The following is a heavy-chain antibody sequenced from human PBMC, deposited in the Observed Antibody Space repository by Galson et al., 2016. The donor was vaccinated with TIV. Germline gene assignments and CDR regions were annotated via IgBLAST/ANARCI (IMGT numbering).Heavy chain of an antibody. Sequence: SLRLSCAASGFSFDDYGMHWVRQVLGKGLEWVSGISSNSVYLGYADSVKGRFTISRDNAKNYVYLQMNSLRSDDTAFYYCTKTRGCSYGSPQDYYYGMDVWGQGTTVTVSS. CDR3: TKTRGCSYGSPQDYYYGMDV. J-gene: IGHJ6*02. CDR2: ISSNSVYL. CDR1: GFSFDDYG. D-gene: IGHD3-10*01. V-gene: IGHV3-9*01.